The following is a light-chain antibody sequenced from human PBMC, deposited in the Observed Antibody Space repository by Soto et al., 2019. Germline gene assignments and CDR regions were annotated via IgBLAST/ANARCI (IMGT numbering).Light chain of an antibody. CDR3: QQSSNWPGT. Sequence: EIVLTQSPATLSLSPGGRATLSCRASQSVSSYLAWYQQKPGQAPRLLIYDASNRATGIPARFSGSGSGTDFTLTIRSLEPEDFAVYYCQQSSNWPGTFGQGTKLEIK. J-gene: IGKJ2*01. V-gene: IGKV3-11*01. CDR2: DAS. CDR1: QSVSSY.